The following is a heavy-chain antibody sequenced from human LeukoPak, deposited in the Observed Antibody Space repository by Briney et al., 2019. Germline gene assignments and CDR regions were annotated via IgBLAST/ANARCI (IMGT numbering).Heavy chain of an antibody. D-gene: IGHD6-19*01. CDR3: ARDKIARSGRYEFPGY. V-gene: IGHV1-3*01. J-gene: IGHJ4*02. Sequence: ASVKVSCKASGYTFTSYAMHWVRQAPGQRLEWMGWINAGNGNTKYSQKFQGRVTITRDTSASTAYMELSSLRSEDTAVYYCARDKIARSGRYEFPGYWGQGTLVTVSS. CDR1: GYTFTSYA. CDR2: INAGNGNT.